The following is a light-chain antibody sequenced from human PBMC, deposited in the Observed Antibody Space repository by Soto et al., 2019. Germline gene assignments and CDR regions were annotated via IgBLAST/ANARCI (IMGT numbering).Light chain of an antibody. CDR2: GAS. CDR3: LQYDSSLWT. V-gene: IGKV3-20*01. CDR1: QSVSSGY. J-gene: IGKJ1*01. Sequence: IVSTQSPGTLSLSPGERATLSCRASQSVSSGYLDWYQQKPGQAPRLLIYGASSRATGIPDRFSGSGSGTDFTLTISRLEPEDFAVYYCLQYDSSLWTFGQGTKVEIK.